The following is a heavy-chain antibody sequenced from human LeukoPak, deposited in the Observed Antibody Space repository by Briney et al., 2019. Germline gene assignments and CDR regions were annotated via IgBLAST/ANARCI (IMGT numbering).Heavy chain of an antibody. J-gene: IGHJ4*02. D-gene: IGHD1-1*01. CDR1: GGSISSGGYY. CDR2: IYYSGST. Sequence: SETLSLTCTVSGGSISSGGYYWSWIRQHPGKGLEWIGYIYYSGSTYYNPSLKSRVTISVDTSKNQFSLKLSSVTAADTAVYYCARGNDFNTDYYFDYWGQGTLVTVSS. CDR3: ARGNDFNTDYYFDY. V-gene: IGHV4-31*03.